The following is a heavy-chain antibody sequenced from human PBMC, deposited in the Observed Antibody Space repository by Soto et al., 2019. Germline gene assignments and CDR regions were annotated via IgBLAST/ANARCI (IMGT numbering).Heavy chain of an antibody. D-gene: IGHD1-20*01. CDR2: IYYSGST. J-gene: IGHJ6*02. Sequence: SETLSLTCTVSGGSISSYYWSWIRQPPGKGLERIGYIYYSGSTNYNPSLKSRVTISVDTSKNQFSLKLSSVTAADTAVYYCARGIRGTWYSYYYYGMDVWGQGTTVTVSS. CDR3: ARGIRGTWYSYYYYGMDV. V-gene: IGHV4-59*01. CDR1: GGSISSYY.